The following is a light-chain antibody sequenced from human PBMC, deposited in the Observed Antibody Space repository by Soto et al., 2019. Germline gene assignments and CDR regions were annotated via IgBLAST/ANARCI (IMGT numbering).Light chain of an antibody. Sequence: IHMTQAPSSLSASLGDIVTITFRASQSISSYLNWYQQKPGKAPKLLIYAASSLQSGVPSRFSGSGSGTDFTLTISSLQPEDFATYYCQQSYSTPRTFGQGTKVDIK. V-gene: IGKV1-39*01. CDR1: QSISSY. J-gene: IGKJ1*01. CDR3: QQSYSTPRT. CDR2: AAS.